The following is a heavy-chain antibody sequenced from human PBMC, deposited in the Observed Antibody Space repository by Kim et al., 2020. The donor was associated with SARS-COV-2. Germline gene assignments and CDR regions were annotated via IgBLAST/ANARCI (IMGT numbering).Heavy chain of an antibody. D-gene: IGHD2-2*01. J-gene: IGHJ4*02. CDR3: ARWTSTSYY. V-gene: IGHV3-7*01. Sequence: GTGKSYVDSGKGRFTISRDNAKNSLYMQMNSLSAEDTAVYYCARWTSTSYYWGQGTLVTVSS. CDR2: GTGK.